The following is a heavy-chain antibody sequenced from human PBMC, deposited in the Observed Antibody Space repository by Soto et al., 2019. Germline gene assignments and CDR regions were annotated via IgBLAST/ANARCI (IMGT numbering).Heavy chain of an antibody. D-gene: IGHD3-10*01. CDR3: AKDMRRFGEFTFGSWFDP. CDR1: VFTFDDYA. CDR2: ISWNSGSI. Sequence: EVQLVESGGGLVQPGRSLRLSCAASVFTFDDYAMHWVRQAPGKGLEGVSGISWNSGSIGYADSVKGRFTISRDNAKNSMYLQMNSLRAEDTALYYGAKDMRRFGEFTFGSWFDPWGQGTLVTVSS. J-gene: IGHJ5*02. V-gene: IGHV3-9*01.